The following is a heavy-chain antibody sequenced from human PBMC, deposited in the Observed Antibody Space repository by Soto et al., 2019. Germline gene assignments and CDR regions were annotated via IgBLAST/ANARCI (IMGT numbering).Heavy chain of an antibody. CDR1: GYTFTNYD. D-gene: IGHD1-26*01. CDR3: ASGWELDS. V-gene: IGHV1-18*01. J-gene: IGHJ4*02. CDR2: ISTYNGNK. Sequence: QVQLVQSGAEVKKPGASVKVSCKASGYTFTNYDISWVRQAPGQGLEWMGWISTYNGNKDYAQKRQGRLTMTTDTATSTAYMELRSLTSDDTAVYYCASGWELDSWGQGTLVTVSS.